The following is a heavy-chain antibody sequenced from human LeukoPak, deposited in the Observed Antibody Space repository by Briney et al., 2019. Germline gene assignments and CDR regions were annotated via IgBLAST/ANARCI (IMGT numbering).Heavy chain of an antibody. Sequence: SETLSLTCTVSGVSISTHYWSWIRQPPGKGLEWIAYVSHNGGTHYNRPLQSRLTLSVDTSKNQFSLKLSSVTAADTAVYYCARTGTGWFDPWGQGTLVTVSS. J-gene: IGHJ5*02. CDR2: VSHNGGT. D-gene: IGHD1/OR15-1a*01. CDR1: GVSISTHY. V-gene: IGHV4-59*08. CDR3: ARTGTGWFDP.